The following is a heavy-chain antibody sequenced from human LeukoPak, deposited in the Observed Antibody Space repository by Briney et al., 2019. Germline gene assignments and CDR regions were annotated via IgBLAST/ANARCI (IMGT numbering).Heavy chain of an antibody. CDR1: GFTFSSYA. Sequence: GGSLRLSCAASGFTFSSYAMSWVRQAPGKGLEWVSAISGGGGSTYYADSVKGRFTISRDNSKNTLYLQMNSLRAGDTAVYYCAKVYYDILTGYYRMWGYFDYWGQGTLVTVSS. D-gene: IGHD3-9*01. CDR2: ISGGGGST. J-gene: IGHJ4*02. V-gene: IGHV3-23*01. CDR3: AKVYYDILTGYYRMWGYFDY.